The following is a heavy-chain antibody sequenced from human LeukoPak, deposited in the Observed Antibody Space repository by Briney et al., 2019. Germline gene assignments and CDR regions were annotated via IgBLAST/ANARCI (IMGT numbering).Heavy chain of an antibody. Sequence: PGGSLRLSCAASGLTVSSIYMNWVRQAPGKGLEWVSVIYSGGTTYYADSVKGRFTISRDNSKNTLYLQMNRLRVEDTAVYFCARASTIGAAGLFDFWGQGTLVTVSS. J-gene: IGHJ4*02. CDR1: GLTVSSIY. V-gene: IGHV3-53*01. D-gene: IGHD6-13*01. CDR2: IYSGGTT. CDR3: ARASTIGAAGLFDF.